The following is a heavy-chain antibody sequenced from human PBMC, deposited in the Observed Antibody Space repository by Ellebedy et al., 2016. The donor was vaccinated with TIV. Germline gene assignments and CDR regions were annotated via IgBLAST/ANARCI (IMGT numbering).Heavy chain of an antibody. CDR1: GFTVSSNY. CDR3: AKDRTPGDGYWVFDQ. J-gene: IGHJ4*02. D-gene: IGHD5-18*01. Sequence: PGGSLRLSCAASGFTVSSNYMSWVRQAPGKGLEWISGIVGSGGGIWYADSVKGRFTISRDNSKSTLYLHMNSLRAEDTAVYYCAKDRTPGDGYWVFDQWGQGTLVTVSS. CDR2: IVGSGGGI. V-gene: IGHV3-23*01.